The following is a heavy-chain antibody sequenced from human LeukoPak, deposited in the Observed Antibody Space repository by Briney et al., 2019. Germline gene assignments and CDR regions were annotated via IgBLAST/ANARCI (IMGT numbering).Heavy chain of an antibody. CDR3: TRGDYGGNRALDY. J-gene: IGHJ4*02. CDR1: GFTFSGSS. V-gene: IGHV3-73*01. CDR2: IRSKDNSYAK. Sequence: GGSLKLSCAASGFTFSGSSMHWVRQASGKGLEWVGRIRSKDNSYAKAYDSSVKVRFTISRDDSKNTAYLQMNSLKAEDTAVYYCTRGDYGGNRALDYWGQGTLVTVSS. D-gene: IGHD4-23*01.